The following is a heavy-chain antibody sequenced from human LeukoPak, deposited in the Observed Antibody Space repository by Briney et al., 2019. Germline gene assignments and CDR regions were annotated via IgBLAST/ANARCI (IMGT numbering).Heavy chain of an antibody. D-gene: IGHD1-26*01. CDR2: ISSSSSYI. Sequence: PGGSLRLSCAASGFTFSSYSMNWVRQAPGKGLEWVSSISSSSSYIYYADSVKGRFTISRDNAKNSLYLQMNSLRAEDTAVYYCASPGRVGATLVGYWGQGTLVTVSS. J-gene: IGHJ4*02. V-gene: IGHV3-21*01. CDR1: GFTFSSYS. CDR3: ASPGRVGATLVGY.